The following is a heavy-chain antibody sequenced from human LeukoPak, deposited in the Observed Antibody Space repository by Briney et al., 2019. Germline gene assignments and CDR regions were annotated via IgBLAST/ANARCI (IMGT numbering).Heavy chain of an antibody. CDR2: IYYSGST. Sequence: SETLSLTCTVSGGSISGSSYYWGWIRQPPGKGLEWIGSIYYSGSTYYNPSLKSRVTISVDTSKNQFSLKLSSVTAADTAVHHCARQHRIPPLYYFDYWGQGTLVTVSS. CDR3: ARQHRIPPLYYFDY. V-gene: IGHV4-39*01. CDR1: GGSISGSSYY. D-gene: IGHD2-15*01. J-gene: IGHJ4*02.